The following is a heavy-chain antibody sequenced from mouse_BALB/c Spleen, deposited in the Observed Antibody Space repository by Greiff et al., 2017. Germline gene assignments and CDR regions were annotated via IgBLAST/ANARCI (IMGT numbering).Heavy chain of an antibody. CDR1: GFTFSSFG. D-gene: IGHD1-1*01. Sequence: EVMLVESGGGLVKPGGSRKLSCAASGFTFSSFGMHWVRQAPEKGLEWVAYISSGSSTIYYADTVKGRFTISRDNPKNTLFLQMTSLRSEDTAMYYCARMYYGPSYAMDYWGQGTSVTVSS. CDR2: ISSGSSTI. J-gene: IGHJ4*01. CDR3: ARMYYGPSYAMDY. V-gene: IGHV5-17*02.